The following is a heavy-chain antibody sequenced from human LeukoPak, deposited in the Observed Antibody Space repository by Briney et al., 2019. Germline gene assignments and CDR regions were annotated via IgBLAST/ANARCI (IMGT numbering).Heavy chain of an antibody. V-gene: IGHV3-23*01. J-gene: IGHJ3*02. CDR2: ISGSGGST. CDR3: ARDLVVVPAAESYAFDI. Sequence: GGSLRLSCAASGFTVSSNYMSWVRQAPGKGLEWVSAISGSGGSTYYADSVKGRFTISRDNSKNTLYLQMNSLRAEDTAVYYCARDLVVVPAAESYAFDIWGQGTMVTISS. D-gene: IGHD2-2*01. CDR1: GFTVSSNY.